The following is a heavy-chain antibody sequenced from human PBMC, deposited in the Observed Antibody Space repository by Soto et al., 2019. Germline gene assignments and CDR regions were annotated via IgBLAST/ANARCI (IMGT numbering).Heavy chain of an antibody. CDR1: AGSITTSY. V-gene: IGHV4-59*01. D-gene: IGHD3-22*01. CDR2: ISYRGST. CDR3: ASSGIVGREVNTWFDP. J-gene: IGHJ5*02. Sequence: LSLTFTVSAGSITTSYWSWSRQPLGKALEWIGYISYRGSTNYNPSLKSRLTISIDTSKSQISLKLTSMTTADTAVYYCASSGIVGREVNTWFDPWGQGTLVTVSS.